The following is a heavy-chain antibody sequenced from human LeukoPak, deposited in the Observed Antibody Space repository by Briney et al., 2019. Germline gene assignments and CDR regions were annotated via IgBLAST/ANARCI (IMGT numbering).Heavy chain of an antibody. CDR1: GFSFSSYG. CDR3: AKSKSPYPMDYIFDF. CDR2: ISNDGSIT. J-gene: IGHJ4*02. V-gene: IGHV3-30*18. D-gene: IGHD4-11*01. Sequence: QPGGSLRLSCAASGFSFSSYGMHWVRQAPGKGLEWVAVISNDGSITKYGDSVKGRFTISRDNSKNTLYVQMNSLRTDDAAVYYCAKSKSPYPMDYIFDFWGQGTLVTVSS.